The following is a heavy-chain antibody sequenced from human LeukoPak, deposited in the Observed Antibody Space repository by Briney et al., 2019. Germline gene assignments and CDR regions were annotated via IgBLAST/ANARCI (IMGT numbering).Heavy chain of an antibody. Sequence: SGPTLVNPTQTLTLTCTFSGFSLSTSGRCVSWIRQPPGKALEWLVRIDWDDDKCYSASLRTRVSISKDTSKEQVVLTMNNMDPGDTATYYCARLIAASSYFDYWGQGMLVTVSS. D-gene: IGHD6-13*01. V-gene: IGHV2-70*11. J-gene: IGHJ4*02. CDR3: ARLIAASSYFDY. CDR1: GFSLSTSGRC. CDR2: IDWDDDK.